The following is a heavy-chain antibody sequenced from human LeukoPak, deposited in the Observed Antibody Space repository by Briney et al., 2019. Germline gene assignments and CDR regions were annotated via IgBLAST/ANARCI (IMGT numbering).Heavy chain of an antibody. Sequence: GGSLRLSCAASGFTFSSYSMNWVRQAPGKGLEWVSYISSSSSTIYYADSVKGRFTISRDNAKNSLYLQMNSLRAEDTAVYYCASLGLYCSGGSCSLDYWGQGTLVTVSS. D-gene: IGHD2-15*01. J-gene: IGHJ4*02. CDR2: ISSSSSTI. CDR3: ASLGLYCSGGSCSLDY. CDR1: GFTFSSYS. V-gene: IGHV3-48*04.